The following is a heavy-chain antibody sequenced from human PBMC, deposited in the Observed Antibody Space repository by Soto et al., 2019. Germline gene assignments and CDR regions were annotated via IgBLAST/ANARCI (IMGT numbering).Heavy chain of an antibody. CDR2: IYYSGST. CDR3: ARGYRSGGSCYSSSVYYGMDV. V-gene: IGHV4-30-4*01. D-gene: IGHD2-15*01. J-gene: IGHJ6*02. Sequence: SETLSLTCTVSGGSISSGDYYWSWIRQPPGKGLEWIGYIYYSGSTYYNPSLKSRVTISVDTSKNQFSLKLSSVTAADTAVYYCARGYRSGGSCYSSSVYYGMDVWGQGTTVTVSS. CDR1: GGSISSGDYY.